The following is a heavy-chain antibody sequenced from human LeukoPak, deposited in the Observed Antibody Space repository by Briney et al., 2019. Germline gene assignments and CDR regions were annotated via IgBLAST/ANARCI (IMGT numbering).Heavy chain of an antibody. CDR3: AKDVLRATVTTVPWWFDP. V-gene: IGHV3-23*01. J-gene: IGHJ5*02. Sequence: GGSLRLSCAASGFTFSSYAMSWVRQAPGKGLEWVSAISGSGGSTYYADSVKGRFTISRDNSKNTLYLQMNSLRAEDTAVYYCAKDVLRATVTTVPWWFDPWGQGTLVTVSS. CDR2: ISGSGGST. D-gene: IGHD4-17*01. CDR1: GFTFSSYA.